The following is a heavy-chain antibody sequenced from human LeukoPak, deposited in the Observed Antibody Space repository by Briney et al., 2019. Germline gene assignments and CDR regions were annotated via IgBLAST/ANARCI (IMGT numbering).Heavy chain of an antibody. Sequence: PGRSLRLSCAASGFTFDDYAMHWVRHGPGKGLEWVSGISWNSGSIGYADSVKGRFTISRDNAKNSLYLQMNSLRAEDTALYYCARSRHSYDSSGFPHYWGQGTLVTVSS. CDR3: ARSRHSYDSSGFPHY. CDR1: GFTFDDYA. V-gene: IGHV3-9*01. D-gene: IGHD3-22*01. J-gene: IGHJ4*02. CDR2: ISWNSGSI.